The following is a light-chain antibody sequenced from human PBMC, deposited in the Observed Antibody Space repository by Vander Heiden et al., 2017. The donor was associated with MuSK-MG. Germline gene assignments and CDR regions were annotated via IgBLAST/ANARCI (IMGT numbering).Light chain of an antibody. CDR1: QSVLYSSNNKNY. V-gene: IGKV4-1*01. CDR3: QQDDSNPALT. CDR2: WAS. Sequence: DIVMTQSPDSLAVSLGERATINCKSSQSVLYSSNNKNYLAWYQQKPGQPPKLLIYWASTRESGVPDRFSGSGYGTDFTLTISSRQAEDVAVYYCQQDDSNPALTFGGGTKVEIK. J-gene: IGKJ4*01.